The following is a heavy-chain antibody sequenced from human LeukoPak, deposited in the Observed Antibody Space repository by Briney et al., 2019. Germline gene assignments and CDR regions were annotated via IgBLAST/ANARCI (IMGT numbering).Heavy chain of an antibody. V-gene: IGHV3-48*03. CDR3: ARAPHTFDL. CDR2: ISSSGSTI. CDR1: GFTFSSYE. Sequence: GGSLRLSCAASGFTFSSYEMNWVRQAPGKGLEWVSYISSSGSTIYYADSVKGRFTISRDNAKNSLYLQMNSLRAEHTAVYYCARAPHTFDLWGRGTLVTVSS. J-gene: IGHJ2*01.